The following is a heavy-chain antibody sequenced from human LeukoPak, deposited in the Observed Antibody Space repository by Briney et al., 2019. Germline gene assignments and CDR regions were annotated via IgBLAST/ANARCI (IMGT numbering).Heavy chain of an antibody. D-gene: IGHD3-22*01. CDR2: IYYSGST. V-gene: IGHV4-30-4*01. CDR3: ARCSGYYPHFDY. J-gene: IGHJ4*02. Sequence: PPETLSLTCTVSGGSLSSGDYYWSWIRQPPGKGLEWIGYIYYSGSTYYNPSLKSRLTISLDTSKNQFSLKLSSVTAADTAVYYCARCSGYYPHFDYWGQGTLVTVSS. CDR1: GGSLSSGDYY.